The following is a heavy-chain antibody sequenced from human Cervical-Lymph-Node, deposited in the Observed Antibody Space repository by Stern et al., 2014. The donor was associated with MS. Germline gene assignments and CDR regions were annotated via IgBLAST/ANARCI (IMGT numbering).Heavy chain of an antibody. V-gene: IGHV5-51*01. Sequence: VQLVESGAEVKKPRDSLKISCKGSGYTFSKNWIAWVRQMPGKGLEWMGIIYPGDSDTRYSPSFQGPVTMSADKSLNTAHLQWDSLKPPDPAIYSCARPPPRRSSNDPNFGLDVWGQGTTVTVSS. CDR2: IYPGDSDT. CDR3: ARPPPRRSSNDPNFGLDV. CDR1: GYTFSKNW. J-gene: IGHJ6*02. D-gene: IGHD6-6*01.